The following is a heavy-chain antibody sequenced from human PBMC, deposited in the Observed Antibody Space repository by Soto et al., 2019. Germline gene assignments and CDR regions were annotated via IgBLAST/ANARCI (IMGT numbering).Heavy chain of an antibody. CDR3: ARDSCSGGSCYSGHDYYYYMDV. V-gene: IGHV4-31*03. Sequence: TMSLTSTVSGGSISSGGYYWSWIRQHPGKGLEWIGYIYYSGSTYYNPSLKSRVTISVDTSKNQFSLKLSSVTAADTAVYYCARDSCSGGSCYSGHDYYYYMDVWGKGTTVTVSS. CDR2: IYYSGST. J-gene: IGHJ6*03. CDR1: GGSISSGGYY. D-gene: IGHD2-15*01.